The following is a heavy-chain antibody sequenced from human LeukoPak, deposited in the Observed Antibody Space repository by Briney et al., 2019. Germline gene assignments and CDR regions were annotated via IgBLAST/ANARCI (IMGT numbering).Heavy chain of an antibody. CDR1: GGSISSYY. CDR2: IYYSGST. D-gene: IGHD3-22*01. CDR3: ASQWLLAHAFDI. V-gene: IGHV4-59*01. J-gene: IGHJ3*02. Sequence: SETLSLTCTVSGGSISSYYWSWIRQPPGKGLEWIGYIYYSGSTNYNPSLKSRVTISVDTSKNQFSLKLSSVTAADTAVYYCASQWLLAHAFDIWGQGTMVTVSS.